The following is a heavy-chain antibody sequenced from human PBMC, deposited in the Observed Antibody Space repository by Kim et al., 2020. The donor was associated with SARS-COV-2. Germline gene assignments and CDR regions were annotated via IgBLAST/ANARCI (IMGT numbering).Heavy chain of an antibody. CDR3: ARGSGTMVRGVNQRYYYYYGMDV. Sequence: SVKVSCKASGGTFSSYAISWVRQAPGQGLEWMGGIIPIFGTANYAQKFQGRVTITADESTSTAYMELSSLRSEDTAVYYCARGSGTMVRGVNQRYYYYYGMDVWGQGTTVTVSS. CDR2: IIPIFGTA. CDR1: GGTFSSYA. V-gene: IGHV1-69*13. D-gene: IGHD3-10*01. J-gene: IGHJ6*02.